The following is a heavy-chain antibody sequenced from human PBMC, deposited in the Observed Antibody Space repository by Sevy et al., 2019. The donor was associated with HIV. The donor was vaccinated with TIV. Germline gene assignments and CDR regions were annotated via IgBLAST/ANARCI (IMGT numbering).Heavy chain of an antibody. CDR3: AKVVQRGIVADGPFDY. J-gene: IGHJ4*02. Sequence: GGSLRLSCAASGFTFSSYGMHWVRQAPGKGLEWVAVISYDGSNKYYADSVKGRFTISRDNSKNTLYLQMNSPRAEDTAVYYCAKVVQRGIVADGPFDYWGQGTLVTVSS. V-gene: IGHV3-30*18. D-gene: IGHD1-26*01. CDR1: GFTFSSYG. CDR2: ISYDGSNK.